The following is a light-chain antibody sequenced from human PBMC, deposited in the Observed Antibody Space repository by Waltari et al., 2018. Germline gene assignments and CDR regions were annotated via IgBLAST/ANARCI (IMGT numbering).Light chain of an antibody. CDR2: GAS. V-gene: IGKV3D-15*01. J-gene: IGKJ2*01. CDR3: QQYDNWPYT. CDR1: RRFSSK. Sequence: EIVMTQSPATLSVSPGERATLSCRASRRFSSKLVWYQQKPGQAPRLLINGASTRATGIPARFSGSGSGTEFTLTISSLQSEDFAVYYCQQYDNWPYTFGQGTKLEIK.